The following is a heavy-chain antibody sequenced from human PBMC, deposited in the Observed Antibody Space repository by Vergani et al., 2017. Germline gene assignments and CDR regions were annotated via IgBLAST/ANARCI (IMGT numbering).Heavy chain of an antibody. D-gene: IGHD4-17*01. J-gene: IGHJ4*02. V-gene: IGHV3-30*18. Sequence: QVQLVESGGGVVQPGRSLRLSCAASGFTFSSYGMHWVRQAPGKGLEWVAVISYDGSNKYYADSVKGRFTISRDNSKNTLYLQMNSLRAEVTAVYYCAKKGGMTTVTYFDYWGQGTLVTVSS. CDR3: AKKGGMTTVTYFDY. CDR1: GFTFSSYG. CDR2: ISYDGSNK.